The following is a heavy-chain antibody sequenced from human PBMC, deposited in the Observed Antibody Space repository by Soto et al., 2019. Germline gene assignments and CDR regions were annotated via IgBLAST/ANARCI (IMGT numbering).Heavy chain of an antibody. CDR1: GFTFSSYA. CDR3: ARDDILIVLVPAAPPPIGMDV. CDR2: ISYDGSNK. J-gene: IGHJ6*02. Sequence: PGGSLRLSCAASGFTFSSYAMHWVRQAPGKGLEWVAVISYDGSNKYYADSVKGRFTISRDNSKNTLYLQMNSLRAEDTAVYYCARDDILIVLVPAAPPPIGMDVWGQGTTVTVSS. V-gene: IGHV3-30-3*01. D-gene: IGHD2-2*01.